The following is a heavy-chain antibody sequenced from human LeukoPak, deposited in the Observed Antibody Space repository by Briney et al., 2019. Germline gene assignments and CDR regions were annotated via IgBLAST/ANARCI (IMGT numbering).Heavy chain of an antibody. J-gene: IGHJ3*02. V-gene: IGHV4-59*08. CDR1: GASMSDYY. Sequence: SETLSLTCTVSGASMSDYYWSWIRQPPGKGLEWIAYSHYSGETKYNPSLKSRITISVDTSKNQFSLKLSSVTAADTAVYFCARQPGGTAAFDIWGQGTTVTVSA. CDR3: ARQPGGTAAFDI. CDR2: SHYSGET. D-gene: IGHD1-14*01.